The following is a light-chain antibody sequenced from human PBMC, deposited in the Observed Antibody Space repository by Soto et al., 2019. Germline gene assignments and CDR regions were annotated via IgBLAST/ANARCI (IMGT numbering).Light chain of an antibody. CDR1: QSVSSSY. J-gene: IGKJ4*01. Sequence: PGERATLSCRASQSVSSSYLAWYQQKPGQAPRLLIYGASXRATGIPDRFSGSGSGTDFTLTISRLEPEDFAVYYCQQYGSSPLTFGGGSKVEIK. V-gene: IGKV3-20*01. CDR2: GAS. CDR3: QQYGSSPLT.